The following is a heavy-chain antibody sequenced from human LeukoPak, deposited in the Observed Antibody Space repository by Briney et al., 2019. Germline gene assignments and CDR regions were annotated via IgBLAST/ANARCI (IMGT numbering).Heavy chain of an antibody. CDR1: GFTFSSYA. J-gene: IGHJ4*02. CDR3: AKFKAPANRGVINGLYFDY. D-gene: IGHD3-10*01. CDR2: ISGSGGST. V-gene: IGHV3-23*01. Sequence: GGSLRLSCAASGFTFSSYAMSWVRQAPGKGLEWVSAISGSGGSTYYADSVKGRFTISRDNSKNTLYLQMNSLRAEDTAVYYCAKFKAPANRGVINGLYFDYWGQGTLVTVSS.